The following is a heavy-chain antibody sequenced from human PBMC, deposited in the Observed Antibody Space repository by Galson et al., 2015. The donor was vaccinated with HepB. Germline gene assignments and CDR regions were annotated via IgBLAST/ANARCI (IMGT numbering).Heavy chain of an antibody. V-gene: IGHV3-15*07. J-gene: IGHJ4*02. CDR3: TTDLAMVRGPQDFDY. D-gene: IGHD3-10*01. Sequence: SLRLSCAASGFTFSNAWMNWVRQAPGKGLEWVGRIKSKTDGGTTDYAAPVKGRFTISRDDSKNTLYLQMNSLKTEDTAVYYCTTDLAMVRGPQDFDYWGQGTLVTVSS. CDR1: GFTFSNAW. CDR2: IKSKTDGGTT.